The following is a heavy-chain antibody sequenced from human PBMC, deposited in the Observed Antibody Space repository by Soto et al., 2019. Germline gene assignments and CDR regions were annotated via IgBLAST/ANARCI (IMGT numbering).Heavy chain of an antibody. Sequence: QVQLQESGPGLVKPSQTLSLTCTVSGGSISSGGYYWSWIRQHPGKGLEWIGYIYYSGSTYYNPSHKSRVTISVDTSKNQFSLKLSSVTAADTAVYYCARDAYYDSSGYHSWFDPWGQGTLVTVSS. CDR1: GGSISSGGYY. D-gene: IGHD3-22*01. V-gene: IGHV4-31*03. J-gene: IGHJ5*02. CDR2: IYYSGST. CDR3: ARDAYYDSSGYHSWFDP.